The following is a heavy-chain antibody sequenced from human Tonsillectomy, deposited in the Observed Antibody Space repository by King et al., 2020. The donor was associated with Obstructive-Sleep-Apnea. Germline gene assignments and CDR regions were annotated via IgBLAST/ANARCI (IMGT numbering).Heavy chain of an antibody. D-gene: IGHD3-16*01. V-gene: IGHV3-7*01. CDR1: GFTFSSYW. CDR2: TTQDGSVN. J-gene: IGHJ4*02. Sequence: VQLVESGGGLVQPGGSVRLSCGASGFTFSSYWMTWVRQAPGKGLEWVANTTQDGSVNNYEDSVKGRFTISRDNAKKSVFLQMNSLTAEDTAVYYCAREYWGPDYWGQGTLVTVSS. CDR3: AREYWGPDY.